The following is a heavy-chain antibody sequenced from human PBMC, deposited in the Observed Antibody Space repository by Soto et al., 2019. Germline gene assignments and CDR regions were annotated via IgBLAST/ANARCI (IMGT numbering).Heavy chain of an antibody. CDR2: IYYSGST. D-gene: IGHD6-13*01. V-gene: IGHV4-59*08. CDR3: ARHSPSTSSSDF. CDR1: GGSISSYY. J-gene: IGHJ4*02. Sequence: PSETLSLTCTVSGGSISSYYWSWIRQPPGKGLEWIGNIYYSGSTNYNPSLKSRVTISVDTSKNQFSLKLSSVTAADTAMYYCARHSPSTSSSDFWGQGTLVTVSS.